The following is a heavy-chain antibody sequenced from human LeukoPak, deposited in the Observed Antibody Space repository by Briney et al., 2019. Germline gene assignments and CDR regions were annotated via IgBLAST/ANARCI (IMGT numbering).Heavy chain of an antibody. CDR3: ARDDILSDENGFDM. D-gene: IGHD3-9*01. V-gene: IGHV3-33*01. CDR2: IGSDGRNK. CDR1: GFTFSSYG. J-gene: IGHJ3*02. Sequence: GGSLRLSCDASGFTFSSYGIHWVHQTPAKGLEWVAVIGSDGRNKFYADSVTGRFSVSRDNSKNTLFLQMNSLRAEDTGVYFCARDDILSDENGFDMWGRGTMVTVSS.